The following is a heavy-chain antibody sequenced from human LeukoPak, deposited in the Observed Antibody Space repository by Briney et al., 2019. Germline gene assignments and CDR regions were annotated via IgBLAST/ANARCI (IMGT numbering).Heavy chain of an antibody. Sequence: GGSLRLSCAASGFTFSNYAMNWVRQAPGQGLEWVSTISASGRDTYYADSVKGRFTISRDNAKNSLYLQMNSLRAEDTAVYYCASLLISTYYYDSSGPDAFDIWGQGTMVTVSS. CDR3: ASLLISTYYYDSSGPDAFDI. D-gene: IGHD3-22*01. J-gene: IGHJ3*02. V-gene: IGHV3-21*01. CDR2: ISASGRDT. CDR1: GFTFSNYA.